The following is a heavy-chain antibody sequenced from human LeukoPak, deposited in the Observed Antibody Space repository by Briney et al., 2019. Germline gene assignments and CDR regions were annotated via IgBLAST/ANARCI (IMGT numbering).Heavy chain of an antibody. CDR3: ARHIGYGVDY. V-gene: IGHV4-59*08. D-gene: IGHD6-13*01. Sequence: SETLSLTCTVSGGSISSYYWSWIRQPPGKGLEWIGYIYYSGSTNYNPSLKSRVTISVDTSKNQFSLKLSSVTAADTAVYYRARHIGYGVDYWGQGTLVAVSS. CDR1: GGSISSYY. CDR2: IYYSGST. J-gene: IGHJ4*02.